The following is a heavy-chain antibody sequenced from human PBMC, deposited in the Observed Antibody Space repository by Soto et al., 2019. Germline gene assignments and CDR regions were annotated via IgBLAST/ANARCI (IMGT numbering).Heavy chain of an antibody. D-gene: IGHD1-26*01. CDR1: GYTFTSYY. J-gene: IGHJ4*02. V-gene: IGHV1-46*01. CDR3: AREGYSGSSTKGFDY. Sequence: DSVKVSCKASGYTFTSYYMHWVRQAPGQGLEWMGIINPSGGSTSYAQKFQGRVTMTRDTSKSTVYMELSSLRSEDTAVYYCAREGYSGSSTKGFDYWGQGTLVTVSS. CDR2: INPSGGST.